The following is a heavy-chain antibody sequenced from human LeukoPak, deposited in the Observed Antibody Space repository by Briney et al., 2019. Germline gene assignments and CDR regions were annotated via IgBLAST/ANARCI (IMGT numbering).Heavy chain of an antibody. D-gene: IGHD2-2*01. CDR3: ARDQVVPAARGVYYYYGVDV. CDR2: ISSSGSTI. CDR1: GFTFSGYE. Sequence: GGSLRLSCAASGFTFSGYEMNWVRQAPGKGLEWVSYISSSGSTIYYADSVKGRFTISRDNAKNSLYLQMNSLRAEDTAVYYCARDQVVPAARGVYYYYGVDVWGKGTTVTVSS. J-gene: IGHJ6*04. V-gene: IGHV3-48*03.